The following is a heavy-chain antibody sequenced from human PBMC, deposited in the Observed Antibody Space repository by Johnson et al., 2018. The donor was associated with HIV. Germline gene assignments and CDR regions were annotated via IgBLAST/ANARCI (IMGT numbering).Heavy chain of an antibody. CDR2: ISYDGSNK. Sequence: QVQLVESGGGVVQPGRSLRLSCAASGFTFSSYAMHWVCQAPGKGLEWVAVISYDGSNKYYADSVKGRFTISRDNSKNTLYLQMNSLGAEDPAGYYCAREHSRVIYNDAFDIWGQGTLVTVSS. J-gene: IGHJ3*02. D-gene: IGHD3-16*02. CDR1: GFTFSSYA. CDR3: AREHSRVIYNDAFDI. V-gene: IGHV3-30-3*01.